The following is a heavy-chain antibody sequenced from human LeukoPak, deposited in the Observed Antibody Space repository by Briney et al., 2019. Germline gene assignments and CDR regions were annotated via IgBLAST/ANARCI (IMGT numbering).Heavy chain of an antibody. CDR1: VGSISSSSYH. CDR2: IYYSGTT. CDR3: ARVEYGDGYNHVYWYFDL. V-gene: IGHV4-39*07. Sequence: SETLSLTCTVSVGSISSSSYHWGWIRQPPGKGLEWIASIYYSGTTYYNPSLKSRVTISVDTSKNQFSLKLNSVTAADTAVYYCARVEYGDGYNHVYWYFDLWGRGTLVTVSS. D-gene: IGHD5-24*01. J-gene: IGHJ2*01.